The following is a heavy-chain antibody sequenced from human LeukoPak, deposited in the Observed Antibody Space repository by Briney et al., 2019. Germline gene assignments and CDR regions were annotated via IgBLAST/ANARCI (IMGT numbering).Heavy chain of an antibody. CDR1: VGSFKGYY. V-gene: IGHV4-34*01. Sequence: SETLSLTHAVYVGSFKGYYWSWIRHPPGEGLECILEINHSGSTNYNPSLKSRVTISVDTSKNQFSLKLSSVTAADTAVYYCARGVSGSMVRVNYFDYWGQGTLVTVSS. CDR2: INHSGST. CDR3: ARGVSGSMVRVNYFDY. D-gene: IGHD3-10*01. J-gene: IGHJ4*02.